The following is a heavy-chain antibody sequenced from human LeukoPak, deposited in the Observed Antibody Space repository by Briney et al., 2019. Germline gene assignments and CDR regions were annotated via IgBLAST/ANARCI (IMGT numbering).Heavy chain of an antibody. CDR1: GCSFTNYW. Sequence: GGSLKISFKTSGCSFTNYWIAWVRRMPGKGVEYMGIIYPRDSDISYNPSFRGQVTISADKSISTAYLQWTSLKASDTAMYFCARPPHTSSWYFFAFWGQGTLVTVSS. CDR2: IYPRDSDI. CDR3: ARPPHTSSWYFFAF. D-gene: IGHD6-13*01. J-gene: IGHJ4*02. V-gene: IGHV5-51*01.